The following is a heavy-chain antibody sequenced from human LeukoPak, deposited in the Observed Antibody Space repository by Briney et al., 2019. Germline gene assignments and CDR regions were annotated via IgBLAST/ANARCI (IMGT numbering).Heavy chain of an antibody. CDR3: ARVSERDSSSLKY. D-gene: IGHD3-22*01. CDR2: IIPVFGTT. Sequence: SVKVSCKASGDTFSTYAFNWVRHAPAQGLEWMGMIIPVFGTTYYAQKFQDRVTITADRSTTTTYMALSSLGHEDTAVYYCARVSERDSSSLKYWGQGALVTVSS. CDR1: GDTFSTYA. J-gene: IGHJ4*02. V-gene: IGHV1-69*06.